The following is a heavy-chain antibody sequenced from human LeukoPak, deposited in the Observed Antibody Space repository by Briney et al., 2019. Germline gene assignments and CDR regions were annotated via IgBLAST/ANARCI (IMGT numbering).Heavy chain of an antibody. D-gene: IGHD2-2*01. CDR3: ATSSDEDIVVVPAARTDY. CDR1: GFTFRSYA. J-gene: IGHJ4*02. Sequence: PGGSRRLSCAASGFTFRSYAMHWVRQAPGKGLEWVAVISYDGSNKYYADSAKGRFTISRDNSKITLYLQMNSLRAEDTAVYYCATSSDEDIVVVPAARTDYWGQGTLVTVSS. V-gene: IGHV3-30-3*01. CDR2: ISYDGSNK.